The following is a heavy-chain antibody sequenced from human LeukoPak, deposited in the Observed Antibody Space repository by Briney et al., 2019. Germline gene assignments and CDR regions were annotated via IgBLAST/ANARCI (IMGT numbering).Heavy chain of an antibody. CDR2: ISGSGGST. CDR3: ATEWTLDIVVVPAAIPFDY. V-gene: IGHV3-23*01. CDR1: GFTFSSYA. D-gene: IGHD2-2*02. J-gene: IGHJ4*02. Sequence: PGGSLRLSCAASGFTFSSYAMSWVRQVPGKGLEWVSAISGSGGSTYYADSVKGRFTISRDNSKNTLYLQMNSLRAEDTAVYYCATEWTLDIVVVPAAIPFDYWGQGTLVTVSS.